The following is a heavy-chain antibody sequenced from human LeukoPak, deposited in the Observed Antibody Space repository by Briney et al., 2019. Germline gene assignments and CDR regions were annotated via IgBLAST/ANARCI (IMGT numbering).Heavy chain of an antibody. J-gene: IGHJ6*03. V-gene: IGHV4-30-4*08. CDR1: GGSISSGDYY. Sequence: PSETLSLTCTVSGGSISSGDYYWSCIRQPPGKGLGWIGYIYYSGSTYYNPSLKSRVTIAVDTSKNQFPLKLSSVTAADTAVYYCARVLRFLEWSLSRYYYMDVWGKGTTVTVSS. CDR3: ARVLRFLEWSLSRYYYMDV. CDR2: IYYSGST. D-gene: IGHD3-3*01.